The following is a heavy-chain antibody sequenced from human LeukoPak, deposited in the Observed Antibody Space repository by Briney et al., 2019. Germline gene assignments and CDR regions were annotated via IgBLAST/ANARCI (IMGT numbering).Heavy chain of an antibody. J-gene: IGHJ4*02. D-gene: IGHD4-17*01. CDR3: ATGQTTPVLVDTLHF. Sequence: ASVKVSCKVSGHTVTEFSIHWVRQAPGKGLEWMGGFDADDAETVFARKFQGRVTMTEDTSTNTAYMELTSLRSEDTAVYYCATGQTTPVLVDTLHFWGQGTLVTVSS. CDR2: FDADDAET. CDR1: GHTVTEFS. V-gene: IGHV1-24*01.